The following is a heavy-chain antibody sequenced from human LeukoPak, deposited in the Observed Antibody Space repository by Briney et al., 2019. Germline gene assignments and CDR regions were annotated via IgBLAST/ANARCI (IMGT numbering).Heavy chain of an antibody. CDR1: GFTFGDYA. CDR2: IRSKAYGGTT. V-gene: IGHV3-49*03. J-gene: IGHJ3*02. Sequence: GGSLRLSCTASGFTFGDYAMSWFRQAPGKGLEWVGFIRSKAYGGTTEYAASVKGRFTISRDDSKSIAYLQMNSLKTEDTAVYYCTKNGGGGNSKGSDAFDIWGKGTRAPVSS. CDR3: TKNGGGGNSKGSDAFDI. D-gene: IGHD5-18*01.